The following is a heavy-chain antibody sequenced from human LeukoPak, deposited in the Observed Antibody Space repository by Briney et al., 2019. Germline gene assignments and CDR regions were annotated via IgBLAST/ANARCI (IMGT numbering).Heavy chain of an antibody. D-gene: IGHD6-13*01. CDR3: ARGYSSSWYLNWFDP. CDR1: GGSFSGYY. V-gene: IGHV4-34*01. J-gene: IGHJ5*02. Sequence: MTSETLSLTCAVYGGSFSGYYWSWIRQPPGKGLEWIGEINHSGSTYYNPSLKSQVTISVDTSKNQFSLKLTSVTAADTAVYYCARGYSSSWYLNWFDPWGQGTLVTVSS. CDR2: INHSGST.